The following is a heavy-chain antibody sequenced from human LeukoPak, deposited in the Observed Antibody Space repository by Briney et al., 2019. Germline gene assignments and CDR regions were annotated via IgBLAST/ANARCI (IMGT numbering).Heavy chain of an antibody. CDR3: ARKDMITFGGVIR. V-gene: IGHV4-34*09. CDR1: GASFSDYS. Sequence: PSETLSLTCAVYGASFSDYSWSWIRQPPGKGLQWIGEINHSGGTYYNPSLKSRVTISVDTSKNQFSLKLSSVTAADTAVYYCARKDMITFGGVIRWGQGTLVTVSS. CDR2: INHSGGT. J-gene: IGHJ4*02. D-gene: IGHD3-16*02.